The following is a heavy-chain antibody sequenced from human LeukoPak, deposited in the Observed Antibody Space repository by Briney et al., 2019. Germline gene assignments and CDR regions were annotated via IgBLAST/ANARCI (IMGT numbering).Heavy chain of an antibody. V-gene: IGHV3-53*01. CDR3: AREAYSSSRRGYYYGMDV. J-gene: IGHJ6*02. CDR1: GFTVSSNY. CDR2: IYSGGST. D-gene: IGHD6-13*01. Sequence: GGSLRLSCAASGFTVSSNYMSWVRQAPGKGLEWVSVIYSGGSTYYADSVKGRFTISRDNSKNTLYLQMNSLRAEDTAVYYCAREAYSSSRRGYYYGMDVWGQGTTVTVSS.